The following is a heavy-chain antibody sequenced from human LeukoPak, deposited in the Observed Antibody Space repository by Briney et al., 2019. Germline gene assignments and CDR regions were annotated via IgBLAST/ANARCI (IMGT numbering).Heavy chain of an antibody. CDR2: IIPIFGTA. J-gene: IGHJ4*02. D-gene: IGHD5-18*01. V-gene: IGHV1-69*01. CDR3: AIPLLRGYSYGYVY. CDR1: GGTFSSYA. Sequence: ASVKVSCKASGGTFSSYAISWVRQAPGQGLEWMGGIIPIFGTADYAQKFHDRVTITADESTSTAYMELSSLRSEDTAVYYCAIPLLRGYSYGYVYWGQGTLVTVSS.